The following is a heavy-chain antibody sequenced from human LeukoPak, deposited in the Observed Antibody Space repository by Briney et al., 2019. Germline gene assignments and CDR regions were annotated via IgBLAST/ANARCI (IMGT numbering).Heavy chain of an antibody. D-gene: IGHD3-16*01. J-gene: IGHJ4*02. CDR3: ARGGSSIWYEDYFDY. Sequence: GGSLRLSCAASGFTFSSYAMHWVRQAPGKGLEYVSAISSNGGSTYYANSVKGRFTISRDNSKNTLYLQVGSLRAEDTAVYYCARGGSSIWYEDYFDYWGQGALLTVSS. CDR2: ISSNGGST. CDR1: GFTFSSYA. V-gene: IGHV3-64*01.